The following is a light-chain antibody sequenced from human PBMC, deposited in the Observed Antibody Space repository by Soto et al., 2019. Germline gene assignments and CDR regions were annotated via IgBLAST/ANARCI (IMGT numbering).Light chain of an antibody. V-gene: IGLV2-14*03. CDR2: DVS. CDR1: SSDVGGYNY. J-gene: IGLJ2*01. Sequence: QSALTQPASVSGSPGQSITISCTGTSSDVGGYNYVSWYQQHPGKAPKLMIYDVSNRPSGVSNRFSGSKSGNTASLTISGLQAEDEADYYCSSYISSSTLDVLFGGGTEVTVL. CDR3: SSYISSSTLDVL.